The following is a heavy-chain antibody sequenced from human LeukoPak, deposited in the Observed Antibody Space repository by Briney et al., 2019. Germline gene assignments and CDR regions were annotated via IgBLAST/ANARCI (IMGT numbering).Heavy chain of an antibody. CDR1: GFTFSGST. Sequence: PGGSLKLSCAASGFTFSGSTMHWVRQASGKGLEWVGRIRSNANSYATAYAASVRGRFTISRDDSKNTAYLQMHSLKIEDTAVYYCTRHVDFWSGYYTGTYWFDPWGQGTLVTVSS. V-gene: IGHV3-73*01. CDR2: IRSNANSYAT. J-gene: IGHJ5*02. D-gene: IGHD3-3*01. CDR3: TRHVDFWSGYYTGTYWFDP.